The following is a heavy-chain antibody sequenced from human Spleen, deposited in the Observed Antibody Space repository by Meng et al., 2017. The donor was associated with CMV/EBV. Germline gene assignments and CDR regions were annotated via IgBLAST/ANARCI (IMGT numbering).Heavy chain of an antibody. D-gene: IGHD6-6*01. J-gene: IGHJ5*02. CDR2: IYHDGST. CDR1: DYSISSGYY. V-gene: IGHV4-38-2*02. CDR3: AEGGAYSSSYCFDP. Sequence: SETLSLTCTVSDYSISSGYYWAWIRQPPGKGLEWIGSIYHDGSTYYNPSLKSRVTISIDTSKNQFSLKLSSVTAADTAVYFCAEGGAYSSSYCFDPWGQGTLVTVSS.